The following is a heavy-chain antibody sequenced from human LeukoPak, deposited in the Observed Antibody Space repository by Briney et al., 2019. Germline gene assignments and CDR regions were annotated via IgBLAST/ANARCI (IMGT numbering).Heavy chain of an antibody. CDR1: GYKFPNYW. D-gene: IGHD3-3*01. J-gene: IGHJ6*02. CDR3: ARQRSGYMNGLDV. V-gene: IGHV5-51*01. Sequence: GESLKISCNASGYKFPNYWIGWVRQMPGKGLEWMGIIYPGDSDTRYSPSFQGQVTISADKSINTAYLQWSSLKALDTAMYYCARQRSGYMNGLDVWGQGTTVIVSS. CDR2: IYPGDSDT.